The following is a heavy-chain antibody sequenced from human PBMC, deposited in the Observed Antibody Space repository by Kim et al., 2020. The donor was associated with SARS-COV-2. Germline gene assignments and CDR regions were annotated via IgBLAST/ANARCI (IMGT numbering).Heavy chain of an antibody. Sequence: SYADSVKGRFTISRDNAKNTLYLQMNSLRAEDTAVYYCARGPHYYYGMDVWGQGTTVTVSS. J-gene: IGHJ6*02. CDR3: ARGPHYYYGMDV. V-gene: IGHV3-74*01.